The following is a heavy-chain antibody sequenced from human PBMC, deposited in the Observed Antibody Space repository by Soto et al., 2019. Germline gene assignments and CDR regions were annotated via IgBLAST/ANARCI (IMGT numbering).Heavy chain of an antibody. CDR3: ARNVDPDY. V-gene: IGHV4-59*01. J-gene: IGHJ4*02. CDR1: GGSISGYY. D-gene: IGHD5-12*01. CDR2: IYYRGTT. Sequence: SETLSLTCTVSGGSISGYYWSWIRQPPGKGLEWIWYIYYRGTTNYNPSLKSRVAISVDTSKNQFSLQLISVTAADTAVYYCARNVDPDYWGQGTLVTVSS.